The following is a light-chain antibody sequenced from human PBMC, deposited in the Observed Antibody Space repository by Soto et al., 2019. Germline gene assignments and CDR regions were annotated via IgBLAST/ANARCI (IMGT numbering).Light chain of an antibody. CDR2: RPF. V-gene: IGKV3-20*01. CDR1: QSVARD. CDR3: QQHTISMYT. Sequence: EIVLTQSPGTLSLSPGETATLSCRASQSVARDLSWYQQKPGQAPRLLISRPFIGATGIPDRFSGSGSGTDFTLTINRLEPEDSAVYYCQQHTISMYTFGQGTKLEIK. J-gene: IGKJ2*01.